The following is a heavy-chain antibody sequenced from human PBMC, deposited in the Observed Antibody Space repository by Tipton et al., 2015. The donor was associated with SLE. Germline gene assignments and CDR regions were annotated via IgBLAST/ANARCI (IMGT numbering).Heavy chain of an antibody. V-gene: IGHV4-39*01. J-gene: IGHJ4*02. Sequence: TLSLTCTVSGGSISSSSYYWGWIRQPPGKGLEWIGSIYYSGSTYYNPSLKSRVTISVDTSKNQFSLKLSSVTAADTAVYYCARYRLGTVDYWGQGTLVTVSS. CDR1: GGSISSSSYY. CDR2: IYYSGST. D-gene: IGHD3-16*01. CDR3: ARYRLGTVDY.